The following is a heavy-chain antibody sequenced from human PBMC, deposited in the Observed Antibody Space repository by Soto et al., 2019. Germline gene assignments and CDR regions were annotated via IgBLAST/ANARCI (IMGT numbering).Heavy chain of an antibody. Sequence: PGGSLRLSCAASEFTFSSYAVSWVRQAPGKGLEWVSVISATGGTTYYADSVKGRFTISRDNSKNTLYLQMNSLRGEDTAVYYCAGGYSYGLNYYYYTMDVWGQGTTVTVSS. CDR3: AGGYSYGLNYYYYTMDV. J-gene: IGHJ6*02. D-gene: IGHD5-18*01. CDR1: EFTFSSYA. V-gene: IGHV3-23*01. CDR2: ISATGGTT.